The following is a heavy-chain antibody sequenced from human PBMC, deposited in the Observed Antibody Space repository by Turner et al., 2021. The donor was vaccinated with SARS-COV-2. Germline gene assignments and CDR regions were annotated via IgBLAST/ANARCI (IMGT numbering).Heavy chain of an antibody. CDR3: ARACWHYYGSSGYYPDAFDI. V-gene: IGHV3-21*01. D-gene: IGHD3-22*01. CDR2: ISSSSSYI. J-gene: IGHJ3*02. Sequence: VQLVASGGGLFQPGESLRLACAASGLTVGNYSMNWVRQSPGNGLEWVSSISSSSSYIYYADSVKGRFTISRDNAKNSLYLQMYSLRAEDTAVYYCARACWHYYGSSGYYPDAFDIWGQGTMVTVSS. CDR1: GLTVGNYS.